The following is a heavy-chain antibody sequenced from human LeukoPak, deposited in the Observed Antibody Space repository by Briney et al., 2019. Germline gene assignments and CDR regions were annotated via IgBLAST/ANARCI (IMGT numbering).Heavy chain of an antibody. D-gene: IGHD3-22*01. J-gene: IGHJ4*02. CDR1: GFTFNIYA. CDR2: ISTDGRGT. Sequence: GGSLRLSCSASGFTFNIYAMHWVRQAPGTGLEYVSAISTDGRGTYYADSVKGRFTISRDNAKNSLYLQMNSLRAEDTAVYYCARGHTNYFDSSGYSDYWGQGTLVTVSS. CDR3: ARGHTNYFDSSGYSDY. V-gene: IGHV3-64*04.